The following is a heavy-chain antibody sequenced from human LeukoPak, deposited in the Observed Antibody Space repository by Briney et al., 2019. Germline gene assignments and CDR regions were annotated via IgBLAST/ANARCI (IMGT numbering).Heavy chain of an antibody. CDR2: ISSSSSYI. J-gene: IGHJ4*02. CDR1: GFTFSDYY. D-gene: IGHD3-9*01. CDR3: ARDRYSLTGYYYFDY. V-gene: IGHV3-11*06. Sequence: PGGSLRLSCAASGFTFSDYYMSWIRQAPGKGLEWVSYISSSSSYINYADSVKGRFTISRDNAKNSLYLQMNSLRAEDTAVYYCARDRYSLTGYYYFDYWGQGTLVTVSS.